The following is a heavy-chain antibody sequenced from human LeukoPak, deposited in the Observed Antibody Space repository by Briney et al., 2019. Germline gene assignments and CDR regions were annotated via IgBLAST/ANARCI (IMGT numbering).Heavy chain of an antibody. CDR1: GYSFTTYW. CDR3: ARLPCGSGSYYYGMDV. D-gene: IGHD3-10*01. Sequence: GESLKISCKGSGYSFTTYWISWVRQMPGEGPEWMGRIHPSDSDTNYSPSFQGQVTISADKSISTAYLQWSSLKASDTAMYYCARLPCGSGSYYYGMDVWGQGTTVAVSS. J-gene: IGHJ6*02. CDR2: IHPSDSDT. V-gene: IGHV5-10-1*04.